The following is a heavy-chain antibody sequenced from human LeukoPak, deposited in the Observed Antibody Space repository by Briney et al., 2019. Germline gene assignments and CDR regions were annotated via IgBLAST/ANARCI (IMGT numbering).Heavy chain of an antibody. Sequence: ASVKVSCKTSGYTFTNYAMSWVRQGPGQGLEWMGWINTDTGNPTYAQGFTGRLVFSLDTSVSTAYLQIRSLRAEDTAVYYCARVSLGENFFDFWGQGTLVTVSS. CDR2: INTDTGNP. D-gene: IGHD3-10*01. CDR1: GYTFTNYA. CDR3: ARVSLGENFFDF. J-gene: IGHJ4*02. V-gene: IGHV7-4-1*01.